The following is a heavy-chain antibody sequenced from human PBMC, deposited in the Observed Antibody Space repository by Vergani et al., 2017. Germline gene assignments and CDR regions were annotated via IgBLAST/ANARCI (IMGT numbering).Heavy chain of an antibody. D-gene: IGHD3-9*01. Sequence: QLHLQESGPGLVKPSETLSLTCTVSGGSITSSSYYWGWIRQPPGKGLEWIGNIYHSGGAYYNPSLKGRVTISVDTSKNQFSLDVTSVPAADTAIYFCARTESFILRYFHWALWGQGTLVTGSS. CDR1: GGSITSSSYY. CDR2: IYHSGGA. V-gene: IGHV4-39*01. J-gene: IGHJ4*01. CDR3: ARTESFILRYFHWAL.